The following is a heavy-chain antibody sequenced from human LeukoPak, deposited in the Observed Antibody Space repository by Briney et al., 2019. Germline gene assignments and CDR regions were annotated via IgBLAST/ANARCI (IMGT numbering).Heavy chain of an antibody. Sequence: PGGSLRLSCAASGFTFSSYAMSWVRQGPGKGLEWVSAISGSGGSTYYADSVKGRFTISRDNSKNTLYLQMNSLRAEDTAVYYCAKVSLVVAATPAWFDPWGQGTLVTVSS. CDR3: AKVSLVVAATPAWFDP. CDR2: ISGSGGST. CDR1: GFTFSSYA. J-gene: IGHJ5*02. V-gene: IGHV3-23*01. D-gene: IGHD2-15*01.